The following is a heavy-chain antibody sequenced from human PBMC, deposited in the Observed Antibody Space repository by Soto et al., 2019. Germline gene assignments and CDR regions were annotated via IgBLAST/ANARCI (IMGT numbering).Heavy chain of an antibody. V-gene: IGHV4-59*08. CDR1: GGSISSYL. CDR2: IYYIGTT. J-gene: IGHJ5*02. Sequence: PSETLSLTCTVSGGSISSYLWSWIRQPPGKGLEWIGYIYYIGTTNYNPSLKSRVTISVDTSKNQFSLRLSSVTAADTAVYYCARSVDPWGQGTLVTVS. CDR3: ARSVDP.